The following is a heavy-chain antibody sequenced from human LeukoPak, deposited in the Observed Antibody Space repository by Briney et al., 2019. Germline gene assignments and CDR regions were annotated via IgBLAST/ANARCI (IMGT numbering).Heavy chain of an antibody. Sequence: GGSLRLSCAASGFTFSSYWMSWVRQAPGKGLEWVANIKQDGSEKYYVDSVKGRFTISRDNAKNSLYLQMSSLRAEDTAVYYCASVQSEYQQPNPYYYYGMDVWGQGTTVTVSS. CDR3: ASVQSEYQQPNPYYYYGMDV. J-gene: IGHJ6*02. CDR1: GFTFSSYW. V-gene: IGHV3-7*01. D-gene: IGHD2-2*01. CDR2: IKQDGSEK.